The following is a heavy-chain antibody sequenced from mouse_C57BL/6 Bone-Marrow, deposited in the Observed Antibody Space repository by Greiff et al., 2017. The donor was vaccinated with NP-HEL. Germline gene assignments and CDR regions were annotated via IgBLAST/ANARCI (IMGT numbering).Heavy chain of an antibody. V-gene: IGHV6-6*01. CDR1: GFTFSDAW. CDR2: IRNKANNHAT. Sequence: DVKLQESGGGLVQPGGSMKLSCAASGFTFSDAWMDWVRQSPEKGLEWVAEIRNKANNHATYYAESVKGRFTISRDDSKSSVYLQMNSLRAEDTGIYYCTGYSTFYYAMDYWGQGTSVTVSS. CDR3: TGYSTFYYAMDY. J-gene: IGHJ4*01. D-gene: IGHD2-3*01.